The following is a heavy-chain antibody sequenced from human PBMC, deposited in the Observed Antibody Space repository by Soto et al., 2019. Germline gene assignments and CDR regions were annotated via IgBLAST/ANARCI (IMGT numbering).Heavy chain of an antibody. J-gene: IGHJ6*02. D-gene: IGHD2-2*02. CDR3: AREYTAWPLAYGLDV. CDR2: ISSRSDI. Sequence: GGSLRLSCVGSGFTFSTYSINWVRQAPGKGLEWVSSISSRSDIYYADSVKGRFTISRDNAKNSVSLQMNSLRAEDTAVYYCAREYTAWPLAYGLDVWGQGSTVTVSS. V-gene: IGHV3-21*01. CDR1: GFTFSTYS.